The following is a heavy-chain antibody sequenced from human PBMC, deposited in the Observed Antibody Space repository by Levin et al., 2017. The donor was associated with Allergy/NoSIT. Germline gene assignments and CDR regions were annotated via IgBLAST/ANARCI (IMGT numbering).Heavy chain of an antibody. D-gene: IGHD2-2*01. V-gene: IGHV1-8*01. CDR2: MNPNSGNT. Sequence: ASVKVSCKASGYTFTSYDINWVRQATGQGLEWMGWMNPNSGNTGYAQKFQGRVTMTRNTSISTAYMELSSLRSEDTAVYYCARGSLDVVVPDLNYYYYGMDVWGQGTTVTVSS. J-gene: IGHJ6*02. CDR1: GYTFTSYD. CDR3: ARGSLDVVVPDLNYYYYGMDV.